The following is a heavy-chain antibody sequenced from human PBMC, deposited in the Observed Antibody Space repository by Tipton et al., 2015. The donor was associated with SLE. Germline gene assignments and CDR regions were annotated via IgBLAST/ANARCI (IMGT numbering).Heavy chain of an antibody. J-gene: IGHJ3*02. V-gene: IGHV4-4*08. D-gene: IGHD3-9*01. CDR1: GGSISSYY. CDR2: IYTDGKT. Sequence: GLAKPSETLSLTCTVSGGSISSYYWSWIRQSPGKGLEWIGYIYTDGKTIYNPSLKSRVTISVDTSKNQFSLKLNSVTAADTAVYSCAGDNLTGSGAFEIWGPGTMVTVSS. CDR3: AGDNLTGSGAFEI.